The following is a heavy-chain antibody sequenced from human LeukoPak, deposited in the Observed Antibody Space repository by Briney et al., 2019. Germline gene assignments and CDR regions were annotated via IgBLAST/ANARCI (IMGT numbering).Heavy chain of an antibody. Sequence: GGSLRLSCAASGFTFSSYWMSWVRQAPGKGLEWVANIKQDGSEKYYVDSVKGRFTISRDNAENSLYLQMNSLRAEDTAVYYCARDDRYSYGYNDYWGQGTLVTVSS. CDR3: ARDDRYSYGYNDY. D-gene: IGHD5-18*01. CDR1: GFTFSSYW. V-gene: IGHV3-7*01. J-gene: IGHJ4*02. CDR2: IKQDGSEK.